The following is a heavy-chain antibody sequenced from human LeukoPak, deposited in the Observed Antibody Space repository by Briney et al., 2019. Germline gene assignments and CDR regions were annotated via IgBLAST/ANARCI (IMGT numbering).Heavy chain of an antibody. CDR2: IYYSGST. J-gene: IGHJ3*02. Sequence: LVKPSETLSLTCTVSGGSISSYYWSWIRQPPGKGLEWIGYIYYSGSTNYNPSLKSRVTISVDTSKNQFSLKLSSVTAADTAVYYCAREKIAGVGAIDIWGQGTMVTVSS. V-gene: IGHV4-59*01. CDR3: AREKIAGVGAIDI. D-gene: IGHD1-26*01. CDR1: GGSISSYY.